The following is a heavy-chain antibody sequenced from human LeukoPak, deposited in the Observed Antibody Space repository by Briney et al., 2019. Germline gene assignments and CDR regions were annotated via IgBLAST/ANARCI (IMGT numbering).Heavy chain of an antibody. CDR2: INPNSGDT. CDR1: GYTFTGYY. V-gene: IGHV1-2*02. Sequence: ASVKVSCKASGYTFTGYYMHWVRQAPGRGLEWMGWINPNSGDTNYAQKFQGRVTVTRDTSISIAYMELSRLRSDDTAVDYCARVGSSGWYVHPTLDYWGQGTLLTVSS. J-gene: IGHJ4*02. D-gene: IGHD6-19*01. CDR3: ARVGSSGWYVHPTLDY.